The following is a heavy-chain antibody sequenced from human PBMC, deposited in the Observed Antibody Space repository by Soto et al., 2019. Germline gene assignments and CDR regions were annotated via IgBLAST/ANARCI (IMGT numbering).Heavy chain of an antibody. V-gene: IGHV4-59*01. CDR2: IYYSGST. Sequence: SETLSLTCTVSGGSISSYYWSWIRQPPGKGLEWIGYIYYSGSTNYNPSLKGRVTMSVDTSKNQFSLRMTSVTAADTAVYFCARHLGYCSSASCYPWFDPWGQGTLVTVSS. D-gene: IGHD2-2*01. CDR3: ARHLGYCSSASCYPWFDP. J-gene: IGHJ5*02. CDR1: GGSISSYY.